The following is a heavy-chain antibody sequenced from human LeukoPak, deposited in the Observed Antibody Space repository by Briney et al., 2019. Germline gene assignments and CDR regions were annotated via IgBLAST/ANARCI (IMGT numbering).Heavy chain of an antibody. J-gene: IGHJ4*02. Sequence: GSLRLSCAASGFSFSVYEMHWVRQAPGKGLEWIADISGSDTTTYYADSVKGRFTISRDNAKNSLYLQMNGLRAEDTAVYYCTTLTVASNFDYWGQGTLVTVSS. CDR1: GFSFSVYE. CDR2: ISGSDTTT. D-gene: IGHD6-19*01. V-gene: IGHV3-48*03. CDR3: TTLTVASNFDY.